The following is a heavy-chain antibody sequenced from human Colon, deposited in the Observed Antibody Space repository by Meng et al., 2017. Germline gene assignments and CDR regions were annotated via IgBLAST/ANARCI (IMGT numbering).Heavy chain of an antibody. J-gene: IGHJ5*02. V-gene: IGHV4-34*01. Sequence: QVHLQQWGAGLLKPSETLSLTCAVYGGSFSGYYWSWIRQPPGKGLEWIGEINHSGSTNYNPSLKSRVTISVDTSKNQFSLKLSSVTAADTAVYYCARERLSSGWYGGRWFDPWGQGTLVTVSS. CDR3: ARERLSSGWYGGRWFDP. D-gene: IGHD6-19*01. CDR2: INHSGST. CDR1: GGSFSGYY.